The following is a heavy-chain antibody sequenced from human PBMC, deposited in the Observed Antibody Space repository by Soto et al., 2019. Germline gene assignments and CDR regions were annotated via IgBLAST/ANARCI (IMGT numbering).Heavy chain of an antibody. V-gene: IGHV3-23*01. J-gene: IGHJ6*02. D-gene: IGHD5-18*01. Sequence: PGGSLRLSCAASGFTFSSYAMSWVRQAPGKGLEWVSSISGSGGSTDHADSVKGRFTISRDNPKNTLFLQMNSLRAEDTAVYYCATVDRAMVRVSYYSYYYSMGVWGQGTTVTVSS. CDR3: ATVDRAMVRVSYYSYYYSMGV. CDR2: ISGSGGST. CDR1: GFTFSSYA.